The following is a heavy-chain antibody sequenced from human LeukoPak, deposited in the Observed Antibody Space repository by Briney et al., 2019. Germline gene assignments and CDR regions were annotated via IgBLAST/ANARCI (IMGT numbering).Heavy chain of an antibody. CDR2: ISGSGSST. Sequence: GGSLRLSCAASGFTFSSYAMSWVRQAPGKGLEGVSAISGSGSSTYYADSVEGRFTISRDNTKNTLYLQMNSLRAENTAVYYCAKGIGTVIVDYDAFDIWGQGTMVTVSS. CDR3: AKGIGTVIVDYDAFDI. V-gene: IGHV3-23*01. D-gene: IGHD3-22*01. J-gene: IGHJ3*02. CDR1: GFTFSSYA.